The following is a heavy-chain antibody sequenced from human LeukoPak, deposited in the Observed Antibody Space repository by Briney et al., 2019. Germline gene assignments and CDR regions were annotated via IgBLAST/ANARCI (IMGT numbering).Heavy chain of an antibody. CDR1: GFTFSSYW. CDR3: AREEVTMYYFDS. J-gene: IGHJ4*02. CDR2: INSDGSSI. V-gene: IGHV3-74*01. Sequence: GGSLRLSCAASGFTFSSYWMHWVRQAPGKGLVWVSRINSDGSSISYADSVKGRFTISRDNAKNALYLQMNSLRAEDTAVYYCAREEVTMYYFDSWGQGTLVTVSS. D-gene: IGHD2-21*02.